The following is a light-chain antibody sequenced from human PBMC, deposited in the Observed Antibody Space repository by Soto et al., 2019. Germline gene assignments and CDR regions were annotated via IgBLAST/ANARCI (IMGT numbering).Light chain of an antibody. CDR1: SSDVGSYKY. Sequence: QSVLTQPASVSGSPGQSITISCTGTSSDVGSYKYVTWYQQHPGKAPKMMIYGVRNRPSGVSDRFSGSKSGNTASLTISDLQAEDEADYYCSSYTTSRAYVIFGGGTKVTVL. J-gene: IGLJ2*01. CDR2: GVR. CDR3: SSYTTSRAYVI. V-gene: IGLV2-14*01.